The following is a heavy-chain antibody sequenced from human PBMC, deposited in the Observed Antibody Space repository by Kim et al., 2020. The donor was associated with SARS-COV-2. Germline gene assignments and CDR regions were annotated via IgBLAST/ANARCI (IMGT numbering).Heavy chain of an antibody. CDR3: ARATKGYIVLVVSDYYYGVDA. CDR2: ISSSGSTI. CDR1: GFTFSDYY. J-gene: IGHJ6*04. D-gene: IGHD2-8*02. V-gene: IGHV3-11*01. Sequence: GGSLRLSCAASGFTFSDYYMSWIRQAPGKGLEWVSYISSSGSTIYYADSVKGRFTISRDNAKNSLYLQMNSLRAEDTAVYYCARATKGYIVLVVSDYYYGVDAGGRGTTVTAPS.